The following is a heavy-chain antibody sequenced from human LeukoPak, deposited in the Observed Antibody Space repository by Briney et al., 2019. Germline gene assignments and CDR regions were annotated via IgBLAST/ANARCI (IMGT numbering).Heavy chain of an antibody. Sequence: PGRSLRLSCVASGFTFSSFGMHWVRRTPGKGLEWVSFIWFDGSEKYYADSVKGRFTISRDNSKNTLTLQMNSLRVEDTAVYHCARTFDSSGYDYGHYFDYWGQGALVTVSS. CDR1: GFTFSSFG. CDR2: IWFDGSEK. J-gene: IGHJ4*02. CDR3: ARTFDSSGYDYGHYFDY. V-gene: IGHV3-33*01. D-gene: IGHD3-22*01.